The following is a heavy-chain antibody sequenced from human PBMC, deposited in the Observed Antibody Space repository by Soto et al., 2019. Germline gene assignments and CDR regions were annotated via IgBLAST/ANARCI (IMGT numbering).Heavy chain of an antibody. D-gene: IGHD3-10*01. CDR1: GYTFTGYY. Sequence: ASVKVSCKASGYTFTGYYMHWVRQAPGQGLEWMGWINPNSGGTNYAQKFQGWVTMTRDTSISTAYMELSRLRSDDTAVYYCGRGYSMVRGVMPLYYYGMDVWGQGTTVTVSS. CDR3: GRGYSMVRGVMPLYYYGMDV. CDR2: INPNSGGT. J-gene: IGHJ6*02. V-gene: IGHV1-2*04.